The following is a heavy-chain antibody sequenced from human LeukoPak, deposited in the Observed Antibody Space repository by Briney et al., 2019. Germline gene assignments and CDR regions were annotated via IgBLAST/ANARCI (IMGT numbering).Heavy chain of an antibody. Sequence: KPSETLSLTCAVYGESLNSYYWSWVRQPPGEGLXXIGEIYESGTTEYNPSLKSRVTISMVPSKQQFSLSLSSVTAADTAVYYCARGAWATRLGSWGLGTPVIVSS. V-gene: IGHV4-34*01. CDR3: ARGAWATRLGS. J-gene: IGHJ4*02. D-gene: IGHD2-15*01. CDR2: IYESGTT. CDR1: GESLNSYY.